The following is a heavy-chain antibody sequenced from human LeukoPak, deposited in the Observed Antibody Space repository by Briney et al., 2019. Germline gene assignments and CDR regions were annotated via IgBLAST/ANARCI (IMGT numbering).Heavy chain of an antibody. CDR2: ISGSGDNT. D-gene: IGHD6-13*01. CDR1: GFTFSTYA. V-gene: IGHV3-23*01. CDR3: AKGGSSWVEDLDY. J-gene: IGHJ4*02. Sequence: GGSLRLSCAASGFTFSTYAMSWVRQAPGKGLEWVSGISGSGDNTYYADSVKGRFTISRDNSKNTVYVQMKNLRAEDTAVYYCAKGGSSWVEDLDYWGQGTLLTVSS.